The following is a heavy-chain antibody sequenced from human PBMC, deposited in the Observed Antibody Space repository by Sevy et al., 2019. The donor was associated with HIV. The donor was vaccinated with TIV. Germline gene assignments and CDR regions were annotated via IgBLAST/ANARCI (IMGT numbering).Heavy chain of an antibody. D-gene: IGHD1-26*01. Sequence: GESLKISCAASGFTFSSYAMSWVRQAPGKGLEWGAAISGSGGSTYYADSVKGRFTISRDNSKNTQYLQMNSLRAEDTAVYYCAKDTSWESGTFDYWGQGTLVTVSS. CDR3: AKDTSWESGTFDY. CDR2: ISGSGGST. CDR1: GFTFSSYA. V-gene: IGHV3-23*01. J-gene: IGHJ4*02.